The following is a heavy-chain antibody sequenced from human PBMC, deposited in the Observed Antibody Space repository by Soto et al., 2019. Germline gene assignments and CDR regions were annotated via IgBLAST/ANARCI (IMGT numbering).Heavy chain of an antibody. CDR1: GYTFISYG. Sequence: QVQLAQSANEVKKPGASVRVSCKAAGYTFISYGIAWVRQAPGQGLEWMGWISPYNDYTVYAEKFQGRVSMTADTSARTVYMNLRGLKSDDTAVYYCARGGYYYNSCGKLSHYGLYVLGQGTSVSVSS. J-gene: IGHJ6*02. CDR3: ARGGYYYNSCGKLSHYGLYV. CDR2: ISPYNDYT. V-gene: IGHV1-18*01. D-gene: IGHD3-10*01.